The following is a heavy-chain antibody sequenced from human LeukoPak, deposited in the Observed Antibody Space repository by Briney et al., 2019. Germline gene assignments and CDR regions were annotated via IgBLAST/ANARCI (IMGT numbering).Heavy chain of an antibody. CDR2: INPNSGGT. J-gene: IGHJ5*02. D-gene: IGHD3-10*01. Sequence: GASVKVSCKASGYTFTGYYMHWVRQAPGQGLEWMGWINPNSGGTNYAQKFQGRVTMTRDTSISTAYMELSRLRSDDTAVYYCVRDLIWFGELFAWGQGTLVTVSS. V-gene: IGHV1-2*02. CDR1: GYTFTGYY. CDR3: VRDLIWFGELFA.